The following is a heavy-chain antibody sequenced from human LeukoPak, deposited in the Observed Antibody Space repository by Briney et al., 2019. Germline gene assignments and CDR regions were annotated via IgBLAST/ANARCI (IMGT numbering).Heavy chain of an antibody. CDR1: GFTFNSYA. V-gene: IGHV3-23*01. Sequence: PGGSLRLSCAASGFTFNSYAMSWVRQAPGKGLEWVSTISGSGGSAYYADSVKGRFTISIDNSKNTVYLQMNSLRTEDTDVQASVQEMYRGDTVVRGAFDIWGQGTLVTVSS. J-gene: IGHJ3*02. CDR3: VQEMYRGDTVVRGAFDI. D-gene: IGHD1-26*01. CDR2: ISGSGGSA.